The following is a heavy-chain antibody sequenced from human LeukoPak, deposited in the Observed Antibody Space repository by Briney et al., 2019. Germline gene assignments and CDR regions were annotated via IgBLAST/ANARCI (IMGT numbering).Heavy chain of an antibody. V-gene: IGHV4-39*07. J-gene: IGHJ6*03. CDR3: ARERAGYRHYYYYYMDV. Sequence: PSKTLSLTCTVSGGSISSSSYYWGWIRQPPGKGLEWIGSIYYSGSTYYNPPLKSRVTISVDTSKNQFSLKLSSVTAADTAVYYCARERAGYRHYYYYYMDVWGKGTTVTVSS. CDR2: IYYSGST. D-gene: IGHD5-18*01. CDR1: GGSISSSSYY.